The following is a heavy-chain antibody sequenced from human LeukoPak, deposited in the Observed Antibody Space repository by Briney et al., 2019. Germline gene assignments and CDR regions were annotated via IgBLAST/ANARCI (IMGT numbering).Heavy chain of an antibody. CDR3: ARDIVPMVYDDGFDP. J-gene: IGHJ5*02. D-gene: IGHD2-8*01. V-gene: IGHV3-23*01. CDR1: GFTFSSYA. CDR2: ISGSGGST. Sequence: GGSLRLSCAASGFTFSSYAMSWVRQAPGKGLEWVSAISGSGGSTYYADSVKGRFTISRDNSKNTLYLQMNSLRAEDTAVYYCARDIVPMVYDDGFDPWGQGTLVTVSS.